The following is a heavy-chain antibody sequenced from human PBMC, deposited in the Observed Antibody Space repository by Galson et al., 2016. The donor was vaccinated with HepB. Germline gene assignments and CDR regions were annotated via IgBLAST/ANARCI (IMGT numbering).Heavy chain of an antibody. CDR1: GFTFSSYG. CDR2: ISYDGSKK. Sequence: SLRLSCAASGFTFSSYGMYWVRQAPGKGLEGVAVISYDGSKKYYADSVKGRFTICRDNSKNTLYLQMSSLRAEDTAVYYCAKDEFLEGDYYYYGMDVWGQGTTVTVSS. J-gene: IGHJ6*02. D-gene: IGHD3-3*01. V-gene: IGHV3-30*18. CDR3: AKDEFLEGDYYYYGMDV.